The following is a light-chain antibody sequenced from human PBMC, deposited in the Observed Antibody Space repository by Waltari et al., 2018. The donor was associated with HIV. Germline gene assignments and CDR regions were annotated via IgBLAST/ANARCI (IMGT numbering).Light chain of an antibody. CDR2: GDN. CDR1: SSNVGSND. Sequence: QSELTQPPSASGTPGQRVTISCSGSSSNVGSNDVYWYKQVPGTAPKLLIYGDNGRPSGVPDRFAGCKSGASASLDISDLRSEDEAEYYCAVWDARLNGCLFGGGTKLTVL. CDR3: AVWDARLNGCL. J-gene: IGLJ3*02. V-gene: IGLV1-47*01.